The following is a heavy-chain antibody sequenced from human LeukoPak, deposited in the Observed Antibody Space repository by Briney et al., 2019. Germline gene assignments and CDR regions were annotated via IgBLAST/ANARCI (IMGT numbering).Heavy chain of an antibody. V-gene: IGHV1-8*02. CDR2: MNPNSGNT. Sequence: ASVKVSCKASGYTFTSYDINWVRQATGQGLEWMGWMNPNSGNTGYAQKFQGRVTMTRDTSISTAYMELSRLRSDDTAVYYCARGHSGSYYLVSYWGQGTLVTVSS. CDR3: ARGHSGSYYLVSY. CDR1: GYTFTSYD. J-gene: IGHJ4*02. D-gene: IGHD1-26*01.